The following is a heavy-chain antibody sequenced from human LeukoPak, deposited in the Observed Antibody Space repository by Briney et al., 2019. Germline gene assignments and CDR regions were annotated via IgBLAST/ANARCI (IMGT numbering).Heavy chain of an antibody. D-gene: IGHD3-22*01. CDR1: GFTFSSYA. CDR2: ISGSGGST. V-gene: IGHV3-23*01. Sequence: GGSLRLSCAASGFTFSSYAMSWVRKAPGKGLEWVSAISGSGGSTYYADSVKGRFTISKDNSNNTLYLQMNSLRAEDTAVYYCAKGECITMIVVVMTPQPLFDYWGQGTLVTVSS. J-gene: IGHJ4*02. CDR3: AKGECITMIVVVMTPQPLFDY.